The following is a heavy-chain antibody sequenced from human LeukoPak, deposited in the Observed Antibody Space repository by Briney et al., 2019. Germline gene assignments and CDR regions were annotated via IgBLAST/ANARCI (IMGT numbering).Heavy chain of an antibody. J-gene: IGHJ4*02. CDR2: INILSNYI. Sequence: GGSLRLSCAASGFTFSSYSMNWVRQAPGRGLEWVSSINILSNYIYYADSVKGRFTISRDNAKNSLYLQMNSLGAEDTAVYYCARDSHSSSWYSELDYWGQGTLVTVSS. V-gene: IGHV3-21*01. D-gene: IGHD6-13*01. CDR3: ARDSHSSSWYSELDY. CDR1: GFTFSSYS.